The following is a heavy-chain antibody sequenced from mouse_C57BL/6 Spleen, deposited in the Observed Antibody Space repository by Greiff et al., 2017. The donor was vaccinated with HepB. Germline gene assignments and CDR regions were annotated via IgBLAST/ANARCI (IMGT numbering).Heavy chain of an antibody. V-gene: IGHV3-6*01. D-gene: IGHD2-1*01. Sequence: EVHLVESGPGLVKPSQSLSLTCSVTGYSITSGYYWNWIRQFPGNKLEWMGYISYDGSNNYNPSLKNRISITRDTSKNQFFLKLNSVTTEDTATYYCARDWDGNYLDYWGQGTTLTVSS. CDR2: ISYDGSN. J-gene: IGHJ2*01. CDR3: ARDWDGNYLDY. CDR1: GYSITSGYY.